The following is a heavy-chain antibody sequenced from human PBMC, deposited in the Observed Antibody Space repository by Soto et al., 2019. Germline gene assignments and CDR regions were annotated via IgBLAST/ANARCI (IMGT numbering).Heavy chain of an antibody. D-gene: IGHD4-17*01. CDR2: ISSSSSTI. J-gene: IGHJ3*02. Sequence: GGSLRLSCAASGFTFSSYSMNWVRQAPGKGLEWVSYISSSSSTIYYADSVKGRFTISRDNAKNSLYLQMNSLRDEDTAVYYCARDFYGDYVDDDAFDIWGQGTMVTVSS. CDR1: GFTFSSYS. CDR3: ARDFYGDYVDDDAFDI. V-gene: IGHV3-48*02.